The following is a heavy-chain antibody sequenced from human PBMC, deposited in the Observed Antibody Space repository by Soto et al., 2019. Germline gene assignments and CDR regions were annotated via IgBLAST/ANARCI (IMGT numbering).Heavy chain of an antibody. Sequence: GGSLRLSCAASGFTFISYSMNWVRQAPGKGLEWVSSISSSSSYIYYADSVKGRFTISRDNAKNSLYLQMNSLRAEDTAVYYCARGYYYDSRGYYYDAFNIWGQGTKVTVSS. CDR3: ARGYYYDSRGYYYDAFNI. D-gene: IGHD3-22*01. CDR2: ISSSSSYI. V-gene: IGHV3-21*01. CDR1: GFTFISYS. J-gene: IGHJ3*02.